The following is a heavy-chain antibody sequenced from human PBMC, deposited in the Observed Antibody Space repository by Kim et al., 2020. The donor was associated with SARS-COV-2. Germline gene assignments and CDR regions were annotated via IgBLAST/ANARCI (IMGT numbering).Heavy chain of an antibody. J-gene: IGHJ6*01. V-gene: IGHV3-49*04. Sequence: GGSLRLSCTASGFTFGDYAMSWVRQAPGNGLEWVGFIRSKAYGGTTEYAASVKGRFTISRDDSKSIAYLQMNSLKTEDTAVYYCTHRVDYDFWSGYYYYYYGMDVGGRGTTVTVSS. D-gene: IGHD3-3*01. CDR2: IRSKAYGGTT. CDR3: THRVDYDFWSGYYYYYYGMDV. CDR1: GFTFGDYA.